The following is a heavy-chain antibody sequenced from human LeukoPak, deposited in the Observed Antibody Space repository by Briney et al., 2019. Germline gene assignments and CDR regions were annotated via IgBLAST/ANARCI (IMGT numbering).Heavy chain of an antibody. D-gene: IGHD4-23*01. Sequence: SETLSLTCTVSGGSINSGRYYWGWIRQPPEKGLEWIGSVDYSGSTYYNPSLKSRVTISVDTSKNQFSLKLSSVTAADTAVYYCARLLDYGGNSVAFDIWGQGTMVTVSS. V-gene: IGHV4-39*01. J-gene: IGHJ3*02. CDR1: GGSINSGRYY. CDR2: VDYSGST. CDR3: ARLLDYGGNSVAFDI.